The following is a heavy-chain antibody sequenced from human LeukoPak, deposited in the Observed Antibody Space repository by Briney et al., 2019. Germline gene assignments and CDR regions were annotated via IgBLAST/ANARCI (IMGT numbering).Heavy chain of an antibody. CDR2: FYYREST. J-gene: IGHJ4*02. V-gene: IGHV4-39*01. CDR1: GGSISSSSFY. CDR3: ATHPRANSGYDLSDF. D-gene: IGHD5-12*01. Sequence: PSETLSLTCTVAGGSISSSSFYWGWFRQPPGKGLGWVGSFYYRESTNYNPSLTSRVTISVDTSKNQFSLRLSSVTAADTAMYYCATHPRANSGYDLSDFWGQGTLVTVSS.